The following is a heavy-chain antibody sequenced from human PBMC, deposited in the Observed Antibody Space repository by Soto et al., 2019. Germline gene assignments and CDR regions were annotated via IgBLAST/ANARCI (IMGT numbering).Heavy chain of an antibody. D-gene: IGHD6-19*01. CDR2: ISGSGGST. V-gene: IGHV3-23*01. J-gene: IGHJ4*02. CDR3: AKDRSGWYTFDY. Sequence: EVQLLESGGGLVQPGGSLRLSCAASGFTFSSSAMSWVRQAPGKRLEWVSTISGSGGSTYYADSVKGRFTISRDNSKNTLYLQMNSMRAEDTAVYYCAKDRSGWYTFDYWGQGTLVTVSS. CDR1: GFTFSSSA.